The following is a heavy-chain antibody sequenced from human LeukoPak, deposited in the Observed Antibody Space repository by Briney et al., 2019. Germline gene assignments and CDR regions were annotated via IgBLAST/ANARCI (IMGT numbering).Heavy chain of an antibody. V-gene: IGHV4-38-2*02. CDR2: IYHSGST. CDR1: GYSISSGYY. Sequence: PSETLPLTCTVSGYSISSGYYWGWIRQPPGKGLEWIGSIYHSGSTYYNPSLKSRVTISVDTSKNQFSLKLSSVTAADTAVYYCARVPYGSGIGNWFDPWGQGTLVTVSS. CDR3: ARVPYGSGIGNWFDP. D-gene: IGHD3-10*01. J-gene: IGHJ5*02.